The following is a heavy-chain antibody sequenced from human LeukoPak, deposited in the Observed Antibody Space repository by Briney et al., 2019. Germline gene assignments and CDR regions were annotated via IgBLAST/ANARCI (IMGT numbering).Heavy chain of an antibody. CDR2: INPSGGST. J-gene: IGHJ6*03. CDR3: ATVGPIVGAHYYYYYYMDV. D-gene: IGHD1-26*01. CDR1: GYTFTSYY. V-gene: IGHV1-46*01. Sequence: GASVKVSCKASGYTFTSYYMHWVRQAPGQGLEWMGIINPSGGSTSYAQKFQGRVTITADTSTDTAYMELSSLRSEDTAVYYCATVGPIVGAHYYYYYYMDVWGKGTTVTVSS.